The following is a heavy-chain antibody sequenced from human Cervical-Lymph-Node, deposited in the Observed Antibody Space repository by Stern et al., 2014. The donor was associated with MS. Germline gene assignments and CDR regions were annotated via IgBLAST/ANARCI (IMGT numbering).Heavy chain of an antibody. CDR3: ARSDYEVPFHWYFDL. CDR2: IDWDDDK. CDR1: GFSLTSRGTS. Sequence: QVTLRESGPALVKPTQTLTLTCTFSGFSLTSRGTSISWIRQPPGKALEWLGVIDWDDDKFYNTSLRARLTISKDTTRNHVVLTMTNMDPVDTGIYFCARSDYEVPFHWYFDLWGRGTVVTVSS. D-gene: IGHD4-17*01. J-gene: IGHJ2*01. V-gene: IGHV2-70*01.